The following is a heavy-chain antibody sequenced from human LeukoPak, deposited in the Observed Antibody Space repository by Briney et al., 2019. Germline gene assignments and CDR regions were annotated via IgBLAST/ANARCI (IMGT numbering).Heavy chain of an antibody. Sequence: ASVKVSCKASGYTFTSYDINWVRQATGQGLEWMGWMNPNSGNTGYAQKFQGRVTITRNTSISTAYMELSSLRSEDTAVYYCARMGLGYCSSTSCYRVFPGDYWGQGTLVTVSS. J-gene: IGHJ4*02. D-gene: IGHD2-2*02. CDR2: MNPNSGNT. CDR1: GYTFTSYD. V-gene: IGHV1-8*03. CDR3: ARMGLGYCSSTSCYRVFPGDY.